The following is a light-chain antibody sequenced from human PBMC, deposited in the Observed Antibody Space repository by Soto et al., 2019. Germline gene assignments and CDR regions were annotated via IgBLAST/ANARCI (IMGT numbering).Light chain of an antibody. Sequence: EIVMTQTPLSLPVTPGEPASIACRSSQSLLNSDDGKTYLDWYLQKPGQSPQLLIKTLSYRASGVPDRFSGSGSGTDFTLKISRVEAEDVCVYYCMQRIEFPWTFGQGTKVEIK. CDR3: MQRIEFPWT. V-gene: IGKV2-40*01. CDR2: TLS. J-gene: IGKJ1*01. CDR1: QSLLNSDDGKTY.